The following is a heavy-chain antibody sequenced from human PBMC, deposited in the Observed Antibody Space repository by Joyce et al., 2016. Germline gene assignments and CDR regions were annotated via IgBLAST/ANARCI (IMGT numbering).Heavy chain of an antibody. CDR1: GTTSGFN. CDR2: MNNKRGHP. V-gene: IGHV7-4-1*02. J-gene: IGHJ3*02. D-gene: IGHD4-17*01. Sequence: QLVQSGSELKKPGASVKISCKASGTTSGFNIHWIRQAPGQGLEWMGWMNNKRGHPKEGQGGFRGRFVFALDTSVSTTYLKISNLRSEDTAIYYCAKERGINDGNYLDAVDIWGQGTLVAVSP. CDR3: AKERGINDGNYLDAVDI.